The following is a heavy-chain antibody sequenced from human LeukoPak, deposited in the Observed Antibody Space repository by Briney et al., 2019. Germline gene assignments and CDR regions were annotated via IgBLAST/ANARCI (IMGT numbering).Heavy chain of an antibody. CDR2: ISSTSAYT. Sequence: PGGSLRLSCAASGFPSTSGFTFSDYYMSWIRQAPGTGLEWVSYISSTSAYTSYADSVRGRFTISRDNANNSLFLQMNGLRAEDTAIYYCARGGTGAFDYWGQGTLVTVSS. V-gene: IGHV3-11*06. J-gene: IGHJ4*02. CDR1: GFPSTSGFTFSDYY. D-gene: IGHD2-8*02. CDR3: ARGGTGAFDY.